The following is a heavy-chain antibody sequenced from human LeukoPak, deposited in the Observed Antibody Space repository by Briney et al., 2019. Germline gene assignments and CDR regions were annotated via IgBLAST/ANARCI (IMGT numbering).Heavy chain of an antibody. D-gene: IGHD2-15*01. CDR1: EFTVSSDY. Sequence: GGSLRLSCAASEFTVSSDYMTWVRQAPGKGLEWVSIIYSDGFTYYADSVRGRFTISRDNSKRMLYLQMNGLRAEDTAVYYCASVVAGPPGHGLDVWGQGTTVTVSS. J-gene: IGHJ6*02. V-gene: IGHV3-53*01. CDR3: ASVVAGPPGHGLDV. CDR2: IYSDGFT.